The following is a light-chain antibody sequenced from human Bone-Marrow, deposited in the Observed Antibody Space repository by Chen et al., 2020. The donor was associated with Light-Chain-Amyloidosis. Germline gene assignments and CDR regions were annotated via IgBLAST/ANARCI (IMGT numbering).Light chain of an antibody. J-gene: IGLJ2*01. Sequence: SYELTQPPSVSVSPGQTARITCSGDDLPTKYAYWYQQKPGQAPVLVIHRDTERPSVISERFSGSSSGPTATLTISVVQAEDEADYHCQSADSSGTYEVIFGGGTKLTVL. CDR1: DLPTKY. CDR2: RDT. V-gene: IGLV3-25*03. CDR3: QSADSSGTYEVI.